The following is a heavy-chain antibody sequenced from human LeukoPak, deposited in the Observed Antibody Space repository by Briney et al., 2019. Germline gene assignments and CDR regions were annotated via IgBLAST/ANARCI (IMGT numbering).Heavy chain of an antibody. CDR3: ARVGDLGAFDI. V-gene: IGHV4-4*07. Sequence: KSSETLSLTCTVSGGSISSYYWSWIRQPAGKGLEWIGRIYISGSTNYKSSLKSRVTISVDTSKNQFSLKLSSVTAADTAVYYCARVGDLGAFDIWGQGTMVTVSS. D-gene: IGHD4-17*01. CDR1: GGSISSYY. J-gene: IGHJ3*02. CDR2: IYISGST.